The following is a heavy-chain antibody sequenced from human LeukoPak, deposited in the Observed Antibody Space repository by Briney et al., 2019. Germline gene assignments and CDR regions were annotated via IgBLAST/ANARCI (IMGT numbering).Heavy chain of an antibody. CDR2: IRSSSSTI. J-gene: IGHJ4*02. CDR3: ARVNIKEYYYDSSGPFDY. Sequence: GGSLRLSCAASGFTFSSYSMNWVRQAPGKGLEWVSHIRSSSSTIYYADSVKGRFTISTDNANNSLYLQMNSLRAEDTAVYYCARVNIKEYYYDSSGPFDYWGQGTLVTVSS. D-gene: IGHD3-22*01. V-gene: IGHV3-48*01. CDR1: GFTFSSYS.